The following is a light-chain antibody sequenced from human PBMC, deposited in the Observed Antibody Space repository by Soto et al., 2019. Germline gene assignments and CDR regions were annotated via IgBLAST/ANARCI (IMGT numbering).Light chain of an antibody. Sequence: EIVMTQSPATLSVSPGERATLSCRASQTINSDLAWYQQKPGQAPRLLIYGASTRATGIPARFSGSGSGTEFTLTISILQSEDFAVYYCQQYNYWPPLTFGGGTKVEIK. CDR2: GAS. CDR1: QTINSD. J-gene: IGKJ4*01. V-gene: IGKV3-15*01. CDR3: QQYNYWPPLT.